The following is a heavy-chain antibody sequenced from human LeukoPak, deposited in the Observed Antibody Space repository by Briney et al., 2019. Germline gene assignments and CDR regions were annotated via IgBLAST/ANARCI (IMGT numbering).Heavy chain of an antibody. CDR1: GFTFSSYA. Sequence: PGGSLRLSCAASGFTFSSYALPWVRKAPGKGLEWVAVISYDGSNKYYADSVKGRFTISRDNSKNTLYLQMNSLRAEDTAVYYCAKDLGAINWFDPWGQGTLVTVSS. J-gene: IGHJ5*02. CDR2: ISYDGSNK. D-gene: IGHD1-26*01. V-gene: IGHV3-30*18. CDR3: AKDLGAINWFDP.